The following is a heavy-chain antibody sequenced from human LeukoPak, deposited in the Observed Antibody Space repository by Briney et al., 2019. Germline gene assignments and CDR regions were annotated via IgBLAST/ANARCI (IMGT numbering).Heavy chain of an antibody. V-gene: IGHV4-34*01. CDR2: INHSGST. J-gene: IGHJ6*02. CDR1: GASLSGYY. D-gene: IGHD4/OR15-4a*01. CDR3: ARGPRVPQYYHYAMDV. Sequence: PSETLSLTCAVYGASLSGYYWSWIRQPPGKGLEWIGEINHSGSTNYNPSLKSRVTISGDTSKNQFSLKLNAVTAADTAVYYCARGPRVPQYYHYAMDVWGQGTMVTVSS.